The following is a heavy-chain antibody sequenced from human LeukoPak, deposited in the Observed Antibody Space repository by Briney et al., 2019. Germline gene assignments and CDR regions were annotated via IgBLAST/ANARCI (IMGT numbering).Heavy chain of an antibody. CDR1: GFTFSSYE. CDR3: AKVSSGGNSGNNYYYMDV. J-gene: IGHJ6*03. V-gene: IGHV3-48*03. Sequence: GGSLRLSCAASGFTFSSYEMNWVRQAPGKGLEWVSYISSSGSTIYYADSVKGRFTISRDNAKNSLYLQMNSLRPEDTAVYYCAKVSSGGNSGNNYYYMDVWGKGTTVTISS. D-gene: IGHD4-23*01. CDR2: ISSSGSTI.